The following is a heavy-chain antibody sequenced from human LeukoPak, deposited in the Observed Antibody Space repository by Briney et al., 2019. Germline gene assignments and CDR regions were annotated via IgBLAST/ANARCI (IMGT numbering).Heavy chain of an antibody. D-gene: IGHD1-26*01. CDR3: ARAPNRYSGSYYWFDP. J-gene: IGHJ5*02. V-gene: IGHV4-39*07. CDR1: GGSISSSSYY. CDR2: IYYSGST. Sequence: SETLSLTCTVSGGSISSSSYYWGWIRQPPGKGLEWIGSIYYSGSTYYNPSLKSRVTISVDTSKNQFSLKLSSVTAADTAVYYCARAPNRYSGSYYWFDPWGQGTLVTVSS.